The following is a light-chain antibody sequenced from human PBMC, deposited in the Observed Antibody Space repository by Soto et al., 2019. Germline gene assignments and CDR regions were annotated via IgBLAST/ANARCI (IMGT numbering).Light chain of an antibody. Sequence: SALTQPPSASGSPGQSVTISCPGTSSDVGGYKYVSWYQQHPGKAPKLMIFEVNKRPSGVPDRFSGSKSGNTASLTVSGLQAEDEADYYSSSYAGINNLGVFGTGTKLTVL. J-gene: IGLJ1*01. V-gene: IGLV2-8*01. CDR1: SSDVGGYKY. CDR2: EVN. CDR3: SSYAGINNLGV.